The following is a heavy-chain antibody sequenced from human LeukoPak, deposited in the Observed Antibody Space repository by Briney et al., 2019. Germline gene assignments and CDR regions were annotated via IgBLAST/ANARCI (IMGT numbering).Heavy chain of an antibody. V-gene: IGHV1-2*02. J-gene: IGHJ5*02. D-gene: IGHD6-13*01. CDR1: GYTFTGYY. CDR3: ARDAAAASNWFDP. Sequence: GASVKVSCKASGYTFTGYYMHWVRQAPGQGLEWMGWINPYSGGTNYAQKFQGRVTMTRDTSISTAYMELSRLRSDDTAVYYCARDAAAASNWFDPWGQGTLVTVSS. CDR2: INPYSGGT.